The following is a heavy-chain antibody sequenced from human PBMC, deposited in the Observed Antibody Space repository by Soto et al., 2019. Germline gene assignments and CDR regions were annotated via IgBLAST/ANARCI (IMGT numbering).Heavy chain of an antibody. V-gene: IGHV1-18*04. J-gene: IGHJ6*02. CDR1: GYTFTSYG. CDR3: ARDRYYDFWSGSTYYYYGMDV. D-gene: IGHD3-3*01. CDR2: ISAYNGNT. Sequence: WASVKVSCKASGYTFTSYGISWVRQAPGQGLEWMGWISAYNGNTNYAQKLQGRVTMTTDTSTSTAYMELRSLRSDDTAVYYCARDRYYDFWSGSTYYYYGMDVWGQGTTVTVSS.